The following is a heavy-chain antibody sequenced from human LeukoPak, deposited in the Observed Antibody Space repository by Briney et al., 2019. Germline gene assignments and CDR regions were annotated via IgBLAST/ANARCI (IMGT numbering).Heavy chain of an antibody. D-gene: IGHD2-2*01. CDR3: AKDRRCSSTTCYDAFGI. Sequence: GGSLRLSCAASGFTFSSYAMSWVRQAPGKGLEWVSGISGSSGSTYYADSVKGRFTISRDNSKNTLYLQMGSLRAEDTAVYYCAKDRRCSSTTCYDAFGIWGQGTMVTVSS. CDR2: ISGSSGST. V-gene: IGHV3-23*01. J-gene: IGHJ3*02. CDR1: GFTFSSYA.